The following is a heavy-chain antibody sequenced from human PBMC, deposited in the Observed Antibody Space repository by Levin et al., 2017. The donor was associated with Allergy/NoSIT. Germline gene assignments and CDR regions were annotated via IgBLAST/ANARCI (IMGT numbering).Heavy chain of an antibody. Sequence: PGGSLRLSCTVSGGSISSSSYYWGWIRQPPGKGLEWIGSIYYSGSTFYNPSLKSRVTISVDTSKNQFSLKLSSVTAADTAVYYCARHMRSSDHVVVVAATLVEYWGQGTLVTVSS. CDR3: ARHMRSSDHVVVVAATLVEY. D-gene: IGHD2-15*01. CDR2: IYYSGST. J-gene: IGHJ4*02. CDR1: GGSISSSSYY. V-gene: IGHV4-39*01.